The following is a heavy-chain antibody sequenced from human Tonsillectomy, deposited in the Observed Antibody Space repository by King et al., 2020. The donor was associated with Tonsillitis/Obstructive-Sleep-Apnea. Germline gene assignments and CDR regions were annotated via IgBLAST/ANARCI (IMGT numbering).Heavy chain of an antibody. J-gene: IGHJ5*02. CDR2: IKSKTAGGTT. Sequence: VQLVESGGGLVKPGGSLRLSCAASCFTFSSAWMSWVRQAPGKGLEWVGRIKSKTAGGTTDYAAFVKGRFTISRVDSKNTLYLQMSSLKTEGTAVYLFYYSQLPTLHRWGQGTLVTVSS. D-gene: IGHD2-8*01. CDR3: YYSQLPTLHR. V-gene: IGHV3-15*07. CDR1: CFTFSSAW.